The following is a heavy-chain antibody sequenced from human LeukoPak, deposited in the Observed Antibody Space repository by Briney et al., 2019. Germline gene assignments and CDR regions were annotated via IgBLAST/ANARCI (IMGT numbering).Heavy chain of an antibody. CDR3: ARHAPTCSSTSCYAGWFDP. CDR2: INHSGST. V-gene: IGHV4-34*01. Sequence: PSETLSLTCAVYGGSFSGYYWSWIRQPPGKGLEWIGEINHSGSTNYNPSLKSRVTISVDTSKNQFSLKLSSVTAADTAVYYCARHAPTCSSTSCYAGWFDPWGQGTLVTVSS. J-gene: IGHJ5*02. D-gene: IGHD2-2*01. CDR1: GGSFSGYY.